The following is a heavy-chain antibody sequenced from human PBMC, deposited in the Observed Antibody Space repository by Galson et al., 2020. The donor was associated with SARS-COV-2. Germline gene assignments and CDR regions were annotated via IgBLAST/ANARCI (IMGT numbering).Heavy chain of an antibody. CDR2: IFYSGST. Sequence: ASETLSLTCTVSGGSVSSAFHYWNWIRQPPGKGLEWIGYIFYSGSTNYNPSLKSRVTISVDTSKNQFSLRLSSVTAADTAVHYCAREGFTLVRGIDYWGQGTLVTVSS. D-gene: IGHD3-10*01. CDR1: GGSVSSAFHY. V-gene: IGHV4-61*01. CDR3: AREGFTLVRGIDY. J-gene: IGHJ4*02.